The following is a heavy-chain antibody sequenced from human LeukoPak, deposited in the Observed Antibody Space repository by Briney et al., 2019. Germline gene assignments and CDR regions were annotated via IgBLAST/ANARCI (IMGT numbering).Heavy chain of an antibody. V-gene: IGHV1-69*13. CDR1: GGNFRNYV. CDR3: ARGHCTSARCRWRDVFDI. J-gene: IGHJ3*02. D-gene: IGHD2-8*01. CDR2: IIPDVGTA. Sequence: SVNVSCRASGGNFRNYVFSWVRPAPGQGREWVGGIIPDVGTASYAQKFQGRDTISADESTNTVYMELSALRSEDTAVYYCARGHCTSARCRWRDVFDIWGQGTMVTVSS.